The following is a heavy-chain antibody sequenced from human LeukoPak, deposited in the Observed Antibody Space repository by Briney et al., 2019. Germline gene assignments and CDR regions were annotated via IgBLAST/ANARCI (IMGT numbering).Heavy chain of an antibody. D-gene: IGHD4-17*01. Sequence: GASVKVSCKASGYTFVNYGISWVRQAPGQGLEWMGWISAYNGNTNYAQKLQGRVTMTTDTSTSTAYMELRSLRSDDTAVYYCARDGGDYGDYLYYFDYWGQGTLVTVSS. CDR3: ARDGGDYGDYLYYFDY. CDR2: ISAYNGNT. J-gene: IGHJ4*02. CDR1: GYTFVNYG. V-gene: IGHV1-18*01.